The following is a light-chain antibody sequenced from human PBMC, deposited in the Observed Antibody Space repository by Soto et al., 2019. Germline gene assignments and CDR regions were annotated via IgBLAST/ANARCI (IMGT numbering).Light chain of an antibody. J-gene: IGKJ2*01. CDR2: GAS. CDR3: QQYHNWPPQYT. Sequence: EIVMTQSPASLSVSPGDGATLSCRASQSVASNVAWYQQKPGQGPRLLIHGASTRAVGVPARFSGSGSGTHFTLTISSLQSEDLAVYYCQQYHNWPPQYTFGQGTKLQIK. V-gene: IGKV3-15*01. CDR1: QSVASN.